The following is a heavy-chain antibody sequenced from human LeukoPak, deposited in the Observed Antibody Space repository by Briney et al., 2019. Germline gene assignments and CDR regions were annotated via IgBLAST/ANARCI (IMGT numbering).Heavy chain of an antibody. D-gene: IGHD2-8*02. CDR1: GGTFISYA. CDR3: AREGRQATGGWYYFDY. CDR2: INPNSVAT. Sequence: ASVKVSFKASGGTFISYAISGVGQAPGQGLEWMGWINPNSVATHFAQKFQGRVTLTRDTSISTAYMEVNRLTSDDTAVYYCAREGRQATGGWYYFDYWGQGTLVTVSS. J-gene: IGHJ4*02. V-gene: IGHV1-2*02.